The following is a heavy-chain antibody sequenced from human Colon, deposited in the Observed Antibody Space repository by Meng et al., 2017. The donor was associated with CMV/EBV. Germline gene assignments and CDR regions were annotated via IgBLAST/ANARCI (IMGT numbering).Heavy chain of an antibody. D-gene: IGHD2-8*01. Sequence: ASVKVSCKASGYTFSEYYMEWLRQAPGQGLEWMGWINPNSGDTKYAQKFQGRVTMTRDTSITTAYMEVSSLIFDDTAVYYCATDYAKTTSGDHWGQGTVVTVSS. J-gene: IGHJ4*02. V-gene: IGHV1-2*02. CDR2: INPNSGDT. CDR1: GYTFSEYY. CDR3: ATDYAKTTSGDH.